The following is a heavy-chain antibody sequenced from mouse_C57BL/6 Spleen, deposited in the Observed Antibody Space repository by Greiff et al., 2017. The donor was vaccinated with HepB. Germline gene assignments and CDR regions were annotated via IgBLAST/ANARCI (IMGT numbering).Heavy chain of an antibody. J-gene: IGHJ2*01. CDR2: IYPGDGDT. D-gene: IGHD1-1*01. Sequence: VKLMESGPELVKPGASVKISCKASGYAFSSSWMNWVKQRPGKGLEWIGRIYPGDGDTNYNGKFKGKATLTADKSSSTAYMQLSSLTSEDSAVYFCAKGTTVVATRYFDYWGQGTTLTVSS. CDR1: GYAFSSSW. CDR3: AKGTTVVATRYFDY. V-gene: IGHV1-82*01.